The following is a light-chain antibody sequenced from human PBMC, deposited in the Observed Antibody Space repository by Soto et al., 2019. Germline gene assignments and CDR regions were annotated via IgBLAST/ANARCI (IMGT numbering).Light chain of an antibody. CDR1: SNDVGTYNL. V-gene: IGLV2-23*01. J-gene: IGLJ2*01. Sequence: QSVLTQPASVSGSPGQSITISCTGISNDVGTYNLVSWYQHHPAKAPKLIIYEASKRPSGVPNRFSGSKSGNTASLTISGLHAEDEADYYCCSYGRSVVFGGGTQLTVL. CDR2: EAS. CDR3: CSYGRSVV.